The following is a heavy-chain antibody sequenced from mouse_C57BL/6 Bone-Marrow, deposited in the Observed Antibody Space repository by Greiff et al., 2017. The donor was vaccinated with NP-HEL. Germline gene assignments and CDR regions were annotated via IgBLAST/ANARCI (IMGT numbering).Heavy chain of an antibody. V-gene: IGHV5-9-1*02. Sequence: EVQGVESGEGLVKPGGSLKLSCAASGFTFSSYAMSWVRQTPEKRLEWVAYISSGGDYIYYADTVKGRFTISRDNARNTLYLQMSSLKSEDTAMYYCTREIPHYGIDYWGQGTTLTVSS. J-gene: IGHJ2*01. CDR2: ISSGGDYI. CDR1: GFTFSSYA. D-gene: IGHD1-2*01. CDR3: TREIPHYGIDY.